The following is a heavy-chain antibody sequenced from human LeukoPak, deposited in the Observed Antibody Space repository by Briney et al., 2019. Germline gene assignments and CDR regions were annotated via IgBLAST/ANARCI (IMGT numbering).Heavy chain of an antibody. CDR3: VREGGYCSGDSCKNWLDR. CDR1: GGTISRSSPYY. CDR2: IYYSGGT. Sequence: TSETLSLTCAVSGGTISRSSPYYWRWTRQPPGKGLEWIATIYYSGGTYYNPSLKSRVTVSVDTSKNQFSLNLWSGTAADTAVYYCVREGGYCSGDSCKNWLDRWGQGTLVTVS. V-gene: IGHV4-39*07. D-gene: IGHD2-15*01. J-gene: IGHJ5*02.